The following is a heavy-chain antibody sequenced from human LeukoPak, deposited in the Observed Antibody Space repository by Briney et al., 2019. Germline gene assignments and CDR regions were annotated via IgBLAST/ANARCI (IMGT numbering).Heavy chain of an antibody. CDR3: VKSGSTRYEAEYFHH. D-gene: IGHD2-2*01. CDR1: GFTFPTYA. J-gene: IGHJ1*01. V-gene: IGHV3-23*01. CDR2: ISGSGGST. Sequence: PGGSLRLSCAASGFTFPTYAMNWIRQAPGKGLKWVSAISGSGGSTYYADAVRGRFSISRDNSKNTLYLQLNSLRADDTAVYYCVKSGSTRYEAEYFHHWGQGTLVTVST.